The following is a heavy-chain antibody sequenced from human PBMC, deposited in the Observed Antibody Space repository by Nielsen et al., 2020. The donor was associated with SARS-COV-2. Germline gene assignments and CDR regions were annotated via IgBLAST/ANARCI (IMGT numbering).Heavy chain of an antibody. D-gene: IGHD3-10*01. V-gene: IGHV4-59*12. CDR1: GGSISSYY. Sequence: GSLRLSCTVSGGSISSYYWSWIRQPPGKGLEWIGYIYNSGITNYNPSLKSRVTISVDTSKNQFSLKLSSVTAADTAVYYCARGGVSLYYYYMDVWGKGTTVTVSS. CDR3: ARGGVSLYYYYMDV. CDR2: IYNSGIT. J-gene: IGHJ6*03.